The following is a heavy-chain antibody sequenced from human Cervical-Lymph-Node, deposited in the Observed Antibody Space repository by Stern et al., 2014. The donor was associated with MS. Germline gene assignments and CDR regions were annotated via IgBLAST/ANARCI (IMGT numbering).Heavy chain of an antibody. CDR2: ISYDGSDT. Sequence: VQLLESGGGVVQPGRSLRLTCTVSGFTFSSYGLHWVRPAPGQGLEWVSVISYDGSDTCYAESVKGRFTISRDNTKNTLYLEMRRLRREDTAVYYCVKRGITEVRGVRLGDYWGPGTLVIVSS. V-gene: IGHV3-30*18. CDR3: VKRGITEVRGVRLGDY. J-gene: IGHJ4*02. CDR1: GFTFSSYG. D-gene: IGHD3-10*01.